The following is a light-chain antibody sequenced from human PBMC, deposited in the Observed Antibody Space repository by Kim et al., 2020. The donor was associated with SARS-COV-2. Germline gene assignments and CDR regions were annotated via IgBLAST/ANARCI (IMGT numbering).Light chain of an antibody. J-gene: IGKJ1*01. Sequence: DIQMTQSPSSLSASVGDRVTITCRASQGISGYLNWYQQKPGKAPNLLIYGASSLHGGVPSRFSGSGSGTDFTLTVNSLQPEDFATYFCQQSYRTPWTFGQGTKVDIK. CDR3: QQSYRTPWT. CDR2: GAS. V-gene: IGKV1-39*01. CDR1: QGISGY.